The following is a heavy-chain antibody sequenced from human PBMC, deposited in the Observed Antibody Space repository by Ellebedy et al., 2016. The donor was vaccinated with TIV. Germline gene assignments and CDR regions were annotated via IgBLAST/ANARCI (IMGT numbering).Heavy chain of an antibody. J-gene: IGHJ3*02. D-gene: IGHD3-10*01. CDR1: GYTFTSYG. Sequence: ASVKVSCXASGYTFTSYGISWVRQAPGQGLEWMGWISAYNGNTNYAQKLQGRVTMTTDTSTSTAYMELRSLRSDDTAVYYCARDLLPTRSDDAFDIWGQGTMVTVSS. CDR2: ISAYNGNT. V-gene: IGHV1-18*04. CDR3: ARDLLPTRSDDAFDI.